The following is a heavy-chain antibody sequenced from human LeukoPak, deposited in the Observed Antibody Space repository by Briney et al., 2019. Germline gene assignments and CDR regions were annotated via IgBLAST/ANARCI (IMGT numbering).Heavy chain of an antibody. J-gene: IGHJ6*02. D-gene: IGHD4-11*01. CDR2: TWFDDSYQ. V-gene: IGHV3-33*01. Sequence: GGSLRLSGAASGFSFSSHGMHWVRQAPGKGLEWVGVTWFDDSYQHYAGSVRGRFTISRDNSKNTVYLQMNSLRAEDTAVYYCARETYSLADVWGQGTTVIVSS. CDR3: ARETYSLADV. CDR1: GFSFSSHG.